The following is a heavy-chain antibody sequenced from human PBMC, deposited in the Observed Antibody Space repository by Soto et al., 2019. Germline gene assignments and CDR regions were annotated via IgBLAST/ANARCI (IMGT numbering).Heavy chain of an antibody. CDR2: IYYSGST. CDR3: ARRYGGNFDY. CDR1: GGSISSYY. D-gene: IGHD1-26*01. J-gene: IGHJ4*02. Sequence: PSETLSLTCTVSGGSISSYYWSWIRQPPGKGLEWIGYIYYSGSTNYNPSLKSRVTISVDRSKNQFSLKMSSVTAADTAVYYCARRYGGNFDYWGQGTLVTVS. V-gene: IGHV4-59*01.